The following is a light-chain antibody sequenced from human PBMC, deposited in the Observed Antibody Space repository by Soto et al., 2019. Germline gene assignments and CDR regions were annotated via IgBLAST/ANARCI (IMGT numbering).Light chain of an antibody. CDR2: DVS. J-gene: IGLJ1*01. V-gene: IGLV2-14*01. CDR1: SSDVGAYNY. Sequence: QSVLTQPASVSGSPGQAITISCTGTSSDVGAYNYVSWYQQHPGKAPKLMIYDVSNRPLGVSNCFSGSKSANTASLTISGLQAEDEADYYCSSFRSSSTSYVFGTGTKVTVL. CDR3: SSFRSSSTSYV.